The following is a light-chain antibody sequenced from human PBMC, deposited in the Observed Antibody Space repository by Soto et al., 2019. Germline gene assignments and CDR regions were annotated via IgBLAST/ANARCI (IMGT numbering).Light chain of an antibody. CDR3: CSYVGGYSYV. J-gene: IGLJ1*01. CDR1: HNGIGDYNS. V-gene: IGLV2-11*01. Sequence: QSVLTQPTSVSGSPGQSITISCTGNHNGIGDYNSVSWYQQHPGKAPKLMIYDVSKRPSGVPDRFSGSKSGNTASLTISGLQAEDEADYYCCSYVGGYSYVFGIGTKVTVL. CDR2: DVS.